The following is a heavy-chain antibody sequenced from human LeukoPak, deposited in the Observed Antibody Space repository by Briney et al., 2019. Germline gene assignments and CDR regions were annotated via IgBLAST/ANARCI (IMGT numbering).Heavy chain of an antibody. J-gene: IGHJ4*02. CDR2: INHSGST. V-gene: IGHV4-34*01. Sequence: PSETLSLTCAVYGGSSSGYYWSWIRQPPGKGLEWIGEINHSGSTNYNPSLKSRVTISVDTSKNQFSLKLSSVTAADTAVYYCARGWGSSSWYMSDFVDYWGQGTLVTVSS. D-gene: IGHD6-13*01. CDR1: GGSSSGYY. CDR3: ARGWGSSSWYMSDFVDY.